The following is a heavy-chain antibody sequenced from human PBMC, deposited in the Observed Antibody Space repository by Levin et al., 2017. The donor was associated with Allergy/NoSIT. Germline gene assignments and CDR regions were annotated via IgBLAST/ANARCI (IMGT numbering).Heavy chain of an antibody. Sequence: PGESLKISCAASGITFNTYSMTWVRQAPGKGLEWVSSISTKSGYIYYADSVKGRFTISRDDAKNSLYLQMNSLTAEDTAIYYCAGDRVDYFGSGSYAYGMDVWGQGTTVTVSS. V-gene: IGHV3-21*06. J-gene: IGHJ6*02. D-gene: IGHD3-10*01. CDR2: ISTKSGYI. CDR1: GITFNTYS. CDR3: AGDRVDYFGSGSYAYGMDV.